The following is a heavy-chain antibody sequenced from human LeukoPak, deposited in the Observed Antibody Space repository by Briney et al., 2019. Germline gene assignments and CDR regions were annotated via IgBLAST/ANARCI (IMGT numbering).Heavy chain of an antibody. D-gene: IGHD5-18*01. CDR2: INPSGGST. CDR1: GYTFTSYF. CDR3: ARVETAMAHDY. Sequence: GASVKVSCKASGYTFTSYFMHWVRQAPGQGLEWMGIINPSGGSTSYAQKFQGRVTMTRDTSTSTVYMELSSLRSEDTAVYYCARVETAMAHDYWGQGTLVTVSS. V-gene: IGHV1-46*01. J-gene: IGHJ4*02.